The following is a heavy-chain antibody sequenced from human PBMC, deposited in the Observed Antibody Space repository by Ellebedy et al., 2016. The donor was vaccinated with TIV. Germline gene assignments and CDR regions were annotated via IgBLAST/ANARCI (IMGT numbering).Heavy chain of an antibody. CDR2: IKKDGSEK. J-gene: IGHJ4*02. CDR1: GFTFSSYW. Sequence: GESLKISCAASGFTFSSYWMSWVRQAPGKGLEWVANIKKDGSEKYYVDSVKGRFTISRDNAKNSLYLQMNSLRAEDTAVYYCARDRVVVAASDYWGQGTLVTVSS. D-gene: IGHD2-15*01. CDR3: ARDRVVVAASDY. V-gene: IGHV3-7*01.